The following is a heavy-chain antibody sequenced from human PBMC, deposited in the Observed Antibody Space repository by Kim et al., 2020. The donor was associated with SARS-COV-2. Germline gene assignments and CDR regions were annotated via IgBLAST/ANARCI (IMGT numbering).Heavy chain of an antibody. Sequence: TYYAGSVKGRFTISRDNSKNTLYLQMNSLRAEDTAVYYCAKEDSGYEIDYWGQGTLVTVSS. J-gene: IGHJ4*02. V-gene: IGHV3-23*01. CDR3: AKEDSGYEIDY. D-gene: IGHD5-12*01. CDR2: T.